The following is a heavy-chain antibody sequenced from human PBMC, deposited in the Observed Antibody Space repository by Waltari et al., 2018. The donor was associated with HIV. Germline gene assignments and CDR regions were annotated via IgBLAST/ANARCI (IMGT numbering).Heavy chain of an antibody. V-gene: IGHV3-53*03. J-gene: IGHJ5*02. CDR1: GFNVSGDY. CDR3: VRGSLMTTAAP. D-gene: IGHD4-17*01. CDR2: LYVPTTGTDR. Sequence: EVQLVESGGGLFRPGGSLRLSCAVSGFNVSGDYMTWVRQPPGKGLELVSTLYVPTTGTDRFYAPSVKGRFTISRDNSENTLYLQMSGLRAEDTAIYYCVRGSLMTTAAPWGQGTLVTVSS.